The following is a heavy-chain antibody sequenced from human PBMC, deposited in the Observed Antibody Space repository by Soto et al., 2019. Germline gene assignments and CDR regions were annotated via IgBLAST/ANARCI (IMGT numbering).Heavy chain of an antibody. J-gene: IGHJ4*02. D-gene: IGHD3-10*01. V-gene: IGHV3-53*01. CDR3: ARGSYRAFDY. CDR2: IYAGGAT. CDR1: EFSVSSNY. Sequence: PGGSLRLSCAASEFSVSSNYLSWVRQAPGKGLEWVSGIYAGGATYYADSVKGRFTISRDNSKNTLFPQMNSLRVEDTAVYYCARGSYRAFDYWGQGTLVTVS.